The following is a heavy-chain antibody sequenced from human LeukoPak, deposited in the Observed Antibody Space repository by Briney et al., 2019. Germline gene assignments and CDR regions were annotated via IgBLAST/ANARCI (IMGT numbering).Heavy chain of an antibody. D-gene: IGHD2-2*01. CDR1: GYTFTGYY. V-gene: IGHV1-2*02. CDR2: INPNSGGT. CDR3: ARGPKWGAYCSSTSCYLFDY. Sequence: ASVKVSCKASGYTFTGYYMHWVRQAPGQGLEWMGWINPNSGGTNYAQKFQGRVTMTRDTSISTAYMELSRLRSDDTAVYYCARGPKWGAYCSSTSCYLFDYWGQGTLVTVSS. J-gene: IGHJ4*02.